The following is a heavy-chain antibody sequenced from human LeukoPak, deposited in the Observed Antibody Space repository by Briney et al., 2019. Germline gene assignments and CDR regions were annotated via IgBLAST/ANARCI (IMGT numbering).Heavy chain of an antibody. CDR1: GFTVSSYA. J-gene: IGHJ4*02. CDR3: AIDLRYSSSWLEIDY. D-gene: IGHD6-13*01. CDR2: ISGSGGST. Sequence: PGGSLRLSCAASGFTVSSYAMSWGRQAPGKGLEWGSAISGSGGSTYYADSVKGRFTISRDNTKNTLSLQMNSLRAEDTAVYYCAIDLRYSSSWLEIDYWGQGTLVTVSS. V-gene: IGHV3-23*01.